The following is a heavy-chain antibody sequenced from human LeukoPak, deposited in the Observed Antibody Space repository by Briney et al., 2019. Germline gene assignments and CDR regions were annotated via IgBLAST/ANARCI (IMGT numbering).Heavy chain of an antibody. CDR2: ISGSGGST. V-gene: IGHV3-23*01. CDR1: GFTFSTYA. J-gene: IGHJ4*02. CDR3: TRDQLGPTFDY. Sequence: PGGSLRLSCAASGFTFSTYAMSWVRQAPGKGLEWVSTISGSGGSTYYADSVKGRFTISRDNSKNTLYLQMNSLRVEDTAVYYCTRDQLGPTFDYWGQGSLVTVSS. D-gene: IGHD1-1*01.